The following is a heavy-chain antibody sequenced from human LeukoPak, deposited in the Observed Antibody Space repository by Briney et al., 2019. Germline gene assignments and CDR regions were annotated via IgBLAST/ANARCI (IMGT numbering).Heavy chain of an antibody. CDR1: GFSRSASGGG. V-gene: IGHV2-5*01. Sequence: SGXXLVKPTPTLTLTCTFSGFSRSASGGGVGWMGQTPEKALEWLALIYLNDDNRYSPSLKRRLTITKGTSKNQVVLTMTNMDPVDTATYYCAHSYCSGGSCYRYGYWGQGTLVTVSS. J-gene: IGHJ4*02. CDR3: AHSYCSGGSCYRYGY. CDR2: IYLNDDN. D-gene: IGHD2-15*01.